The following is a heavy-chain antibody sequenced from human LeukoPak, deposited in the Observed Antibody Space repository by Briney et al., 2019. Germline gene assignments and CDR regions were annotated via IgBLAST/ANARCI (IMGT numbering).Heavy chain of an antibody. CDR2: IYYSGST. D-gene: IGHD2-2*01. CDR1: GGSISSYY. Sequence: SETLSLTCTVPGGSISSYYWSWIRQPPGKGLEWIGYIYYSGSTNYNPSLKSRVTISVDTSKNQFSLKLSSVTAADTAVYYCARARYCSSTSCYGPKYNWFDPWGQGTLVTVSS. CDR3: ARARYCSSTSCYGPKYNWFDP. V-gene: IGHV4-59*01. J-gene: IGHJ5*02.